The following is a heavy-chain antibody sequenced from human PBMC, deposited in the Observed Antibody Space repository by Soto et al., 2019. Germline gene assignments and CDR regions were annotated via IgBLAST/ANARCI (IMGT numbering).Heavy chain of an antibody. CDR1: GYTFNNYG. CDR2: ISAKNGNT. CDR3: ARVGGYCSASSCHFHYYYGLDV. V-gene: IGHV1-18*01. D-gene: IGHD2-15*01. J-gene: IGHJ6*02. Sequence: ASVKVSCKASGYTFNNYGISWVRQAPGQGLGWVGWISAKNGNTKNAQKVQGRVTMTTDTSTSTAYMELRSLRSDDTAVYYCARVGGYCSASSCHFHYYYGLDVWGQGTTVTVSS.